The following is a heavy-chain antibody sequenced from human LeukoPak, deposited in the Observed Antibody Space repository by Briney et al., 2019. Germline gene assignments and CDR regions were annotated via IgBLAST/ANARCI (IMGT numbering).Heavy chain of an antibody. CDR2: IYYSGST. CDR3: ARDLWGSSSWGFLAGYMDV. V-gene: IGHV4-59*01. D-gene: IGHD6-13*01. J-gene: IGHJ6*03. CDR1: GGSISSYY. Sequence: PSETLSLTCTGSGGSISSYYWSWIRQPPGKGLEWIGYIYYSGSTNYNPSLKSRVTISVDTSKNQFSLKLSSVTAADTAVYYCARDLWGSSSWGFLAGYMDVWGKGTTVTVSS.